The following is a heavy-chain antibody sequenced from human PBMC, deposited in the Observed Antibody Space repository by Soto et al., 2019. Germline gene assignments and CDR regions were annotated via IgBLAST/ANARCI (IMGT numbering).Heavy chain of an antibody. J-gene: IGHJ3*02. CDR1: GFTFSSYA. CDR3: AKVPSLYYYDSSGAFDI. Sequence: GGSLRLSCAASGFTFSSYAMSWVRQAPGKGLEWVSAISGSGGSTYYADSMKGRFTISRDNSKNTLYLQMNSLRAEDTAVYYCAKVPSLYYYDSSGAFDIWGQGTMVTVSS. D-gene: IGHD3-22*01. CDR2: ISGSGGST. V-gene: IGHV3-23*01.